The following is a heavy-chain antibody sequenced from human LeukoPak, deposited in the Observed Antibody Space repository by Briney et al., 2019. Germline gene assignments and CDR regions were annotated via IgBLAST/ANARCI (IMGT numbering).Heavy chain of an antibody. CDR1: GFIFSTYG. Sequence: RGGSLRLSCAASGFIFSTYGVNWVRQAPGKGLEWVSSISSRSDCIHYADALRGRFTVSRDNSKNSLFLQMNSVTAEDTAVYYCASGVQHCADGDCYSIYWGQGTLVTVSP. J-gene: IGHJ4*02. D-gene: IGHD2-21*01. V-gene: IGHV3-21*01. CDR3: ASGVQHCADGDCYSIY. CDR2: ISSRSDCI.